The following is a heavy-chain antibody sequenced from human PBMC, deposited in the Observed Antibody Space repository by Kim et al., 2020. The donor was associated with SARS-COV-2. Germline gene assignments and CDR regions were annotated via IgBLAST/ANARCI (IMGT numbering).Heavy chain of an antibody. J-gene: IGHJ4*02. Sequence: DPVKGRVTTSRDDSKNMLYLQMSSLRADDTAVYFCAKTAEAGALGYYFDYWGQGALVTVSS. V-gene: IGHV3-23*01. CDR3: AKTAEAGALGYYFDY. D-gene: IGHD6-13*01.